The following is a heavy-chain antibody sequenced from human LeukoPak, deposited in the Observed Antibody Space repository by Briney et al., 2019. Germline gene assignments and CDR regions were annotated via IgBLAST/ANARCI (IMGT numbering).Heavy chain of an antibody. J-gene: IGHJ6*02. CDR1: GFTLSSYA. Sequence: GGSLRLSCAASGFTLSSYAMSWVRQTPGKGLEWVSAISGSGGSTYYADSVKGRFTISRDNSKNTLYLQMNSLRAEDTAVYYCATIAAVQASDYGMDVWGQGTTVTVSS. V-gene: IGHV3-23*01. CDR3: ATIAAVQASDYGMDV. D-gene: IGHD6-13*01. CDR2: ISGSGGST.